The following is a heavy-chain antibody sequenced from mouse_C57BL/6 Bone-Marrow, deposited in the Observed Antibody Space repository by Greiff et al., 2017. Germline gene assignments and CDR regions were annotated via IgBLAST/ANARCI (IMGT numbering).Heavy chain of an antibody. D-gene: IGHD1-1*01. CDR1: GYAFSSYW. J-gene: IGHJ4*01. V-gene: IGHV1-80*01. CDR3: ARSDTRAMDY. CDR2: IYPGDGDT. Sequence: VLLVESGAELVKPGASVKISCKASGYAFSSYWMNWVKQRPGQGLEWIGQIYPGDGDTNYNGKFKGKATLTADKSSSTAYMQLSSLTSEDSAVYFCARSDTRAMDYWGQGTTVTVSS.